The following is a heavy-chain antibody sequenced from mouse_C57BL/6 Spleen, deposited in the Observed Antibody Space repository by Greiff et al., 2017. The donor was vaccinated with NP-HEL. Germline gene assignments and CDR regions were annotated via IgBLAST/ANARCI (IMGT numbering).Heavy chain of an antibody. CDR2: IYPGSGST. D-gene: IGHD2-3*01. CDR3: ARDGYHVCYAMDD. CDR1: GYTFTSYW. V-gene: IGHV1-55*01. J-gene: IGHJ4*01. Sequence: VQLQQPGAELVKPGASVKMSCKASGYTFTSYWITWVKQRPGQGLEWIGDIYPGSGSTNYNEKFKGKATLTVDTSSSTAYMQLSSLTSEDSAVYYCARDGYHVCYAMDDWGQGTSVTVSS.